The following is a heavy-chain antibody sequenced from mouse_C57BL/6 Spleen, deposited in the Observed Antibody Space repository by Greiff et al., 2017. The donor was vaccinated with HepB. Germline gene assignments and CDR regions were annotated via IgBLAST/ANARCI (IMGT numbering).Heavy chain of an antibody. V-gene: IGHV5-17*01. D-gene: IGHD2-3*01. J-gene: IGHJ2*01. CDR2: ISSGSSTI. Sequence: EVMLVESGGGLVKPGGSLKLSCAASGFTFSDYGMHWVRQAPEKGLEWVAYISSGSSTIYYADTVKGRFTISRDNAKNTLFLQLTSLRSEDTAMYYCARPRDGYYFDYWGQGTTLTVSS. CDR3: ARPRDGYYFDY. CDR1: GFTFSDYG.